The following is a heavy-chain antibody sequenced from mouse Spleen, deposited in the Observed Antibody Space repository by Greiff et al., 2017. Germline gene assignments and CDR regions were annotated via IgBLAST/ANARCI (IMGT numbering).Heavy chain of an antibody. CDR1: GFTFSSYA. CDR3: ARHEGYYGTWFAY. CDR2: ISSGGGNT. J-gene: IGHJ3*01. Sequence: EVKLMESGGGLVKLGGSLKLSCAASGFTFSSYAMSWVRQTPEKRLEWVATISSGGGNTYYPDSVKGRFTISRDNAKNTLYLQMSSLKSEDTAMYYCARHEGYYGTWFAYWGQGTLVTVSA. V-gene: IGHV5-9*04. D-gene: IGHD1-1*01.